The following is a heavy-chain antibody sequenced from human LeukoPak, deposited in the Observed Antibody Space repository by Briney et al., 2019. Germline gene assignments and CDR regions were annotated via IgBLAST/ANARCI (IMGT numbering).Heavy chain of an antibody. V-gene: IGHV4-59*01. CDR3: ARDRELGY. D-gene: IGHD3-10*01. CDR2: IYNSGST. CDR1: GGSISVYY. Sequence: SETLSLTCSVSGGSISVYYWSWIRQPPGKGLEWIGYIYNSGSTNYNPSLKSRLTISVDTSKNQFSLKLSSVTAADTAVYYCARDRELGYWGQGTLVTVSS. J-gene: IGHJ4*02.